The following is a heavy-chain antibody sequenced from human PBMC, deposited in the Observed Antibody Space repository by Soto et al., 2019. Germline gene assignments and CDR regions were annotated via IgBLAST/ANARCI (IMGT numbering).Heavy chain of an antibody. J-gene: IGHJ4*02. CDR2: IDWDDDK. CDR3: ARIRYSSSLYPLDY. Sequence: SGPTPVNPTQTLTLTCTFSGFSLRTSGMCVSWIRQPPGKALEWLARIDWDDDKYYSTSLKTRLTISKDTSKNQVVLTMTNMDPVDTATYYCARIRYSSSLYPLDYWGQGTLVTVSS. D-gene: IGHD6-6*01. V-gene: IGHV2-70*11. CDR1: GFSLRTSGMC.